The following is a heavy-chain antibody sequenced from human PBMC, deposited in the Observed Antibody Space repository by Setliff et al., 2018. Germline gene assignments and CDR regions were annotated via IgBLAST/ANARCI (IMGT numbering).Heavy chain of an antibody. CDR3: ARLEGGDYWYFDL. J-gene: IGHJ2*01. Sequence: GASVKVSCKASGFTFTDHYMHWVRQAPGQGPEWMGWINLHSGGTNYAQKFQGRVTMTRDTAISTAYMELSSLRSEDTAVYYCARLEGGDYWYFDLWGRGTLVTVSS. V-gene: IGHV1-2*02. CDR2: INLHSGGT. D-gene: IGHD4-17*01. CDR1: GFTFTDHY.